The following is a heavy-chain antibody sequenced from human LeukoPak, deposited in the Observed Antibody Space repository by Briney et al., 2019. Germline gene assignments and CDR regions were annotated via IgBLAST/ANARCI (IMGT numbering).Heavy chain of an antibody. CDR1: GFTVSSNY. J-gene: IGHJ4*02. D-gene: IGHD3-22*01. CDR2: IYSGGST. Sequence: GGSLRLSCAASGFTVSSNYMSWVRQAPGKGLEWVSVIYSGGSTYYADSVKGRFTISRDNSKNTLYLQMNSLRDEDTAVYHCAKHYYDSSGTPRYFDYWGQGTLVTVSS. V-gene: IGHV3-53*01. CDR3: AKHYYDSSGTPRYFDY.